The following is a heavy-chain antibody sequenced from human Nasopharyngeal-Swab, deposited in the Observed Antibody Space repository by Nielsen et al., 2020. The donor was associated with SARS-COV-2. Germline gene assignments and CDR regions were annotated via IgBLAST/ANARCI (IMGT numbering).Heavy chain of an antibody. V-gene: IGHV1-18*01. J-gene: IGHJ6*02. D-gene: IGHD1-26*01. CDR3: ARVTWQLVGYYYYYGMDV. CDR2: SSVYNGNT. CDR1: GYTFTNYG. Sequence: ASVKVSCKASGYTFTNYGISWVRQAPGEGFEWMGWSSVYNGNTNYGQRAQGRVTMTTDTSTNTAYMELRSLRSDDTAVYYCARVTWQLVGYYYYYGMDVWGQGTTVTVSS.